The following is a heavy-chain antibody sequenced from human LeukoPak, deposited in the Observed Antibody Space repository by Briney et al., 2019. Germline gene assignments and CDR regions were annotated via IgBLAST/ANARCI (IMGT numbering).Heavy chain of an antibody. Sequence: GASVKVSCKASGGTFSSYAISWVRQAPGQGLEWMGRIIPILGIANYAQKFQGRVTITADKSTSTAYMELSSLRSEDTAVYYCARVVDTAMASDYWGQGTLVTASS. V-gene: IGHV1-69*04. CDR3: ARVVDTAMASDY. CDR1: GGTFSSYA. CDR2: IIPILGIA. D-gene: IGHD5-18*01. J-gene: IGHJ4*02.